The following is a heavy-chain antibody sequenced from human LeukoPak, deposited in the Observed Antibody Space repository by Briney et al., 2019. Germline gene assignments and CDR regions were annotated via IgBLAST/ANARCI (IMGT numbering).Heavy chain of an antibody. D-gene: IGHD6-19*01. Sequence: NPSETLSLTCTVSGGSISSYYWSWIRQPPGKGLEWIGYIYYSGSTNYNPSLKSRVTISVDTSKNQFSLKLSSVTAADTAVYYCARDNRIAVAGTTYYYYYGMDVWGQGTTVTVSS. CDR1: GGSISSYY. V-gene: IGHV4-59*01. CDR2: IYYSGST. J-gene: IGHJ6*02. CDR3: ARDNRIAVAGTTYYYYYGMDV.